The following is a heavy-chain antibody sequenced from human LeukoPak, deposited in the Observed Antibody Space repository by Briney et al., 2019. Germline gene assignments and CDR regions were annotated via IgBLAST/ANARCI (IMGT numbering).Heavy chain of an antibody. CDR3: ASFRTGTTYWKFDY. Sequence: ASVKVSCKASGGTFSSYAISWVRQAPGQGLEWMGGIIPIFGTANYAQKFQGRVTITADESTSTAYMELTSLRSEDTAVYYCASFRTGTTYWKFDYWGQGTLVTVSS. J-gene: IGHJ4*02. D-gene: IGHD1-1*01. CDR1: GGTFSSYA. CDR2: IIPIFGTA. V-gene: IGHV1-69*13.